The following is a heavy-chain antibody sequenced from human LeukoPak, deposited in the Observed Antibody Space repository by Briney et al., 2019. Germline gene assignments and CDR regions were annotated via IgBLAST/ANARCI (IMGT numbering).Heavy chain of an antibody. J-gene: IGHJ6*02. V-gene: IGHV3-48*03. CDR1: GFTFSSYE. Sequence: PGGSLTLSCAASGFTFSSYEMNWVRQAPGKGLEWVSYISSSGSTIYYADSVKGRFTISRDNAKNSLYLQMNSLRAEDTAVYYCATYLSPIVVVPAAMLPDYYYGMDVWGPGTTVTVSS. CDR2: ISSSGSTI. D-gene: IGHD2-2*01. CDR3: ATYLSPIVVVPAAMLPDYYYGMDV.